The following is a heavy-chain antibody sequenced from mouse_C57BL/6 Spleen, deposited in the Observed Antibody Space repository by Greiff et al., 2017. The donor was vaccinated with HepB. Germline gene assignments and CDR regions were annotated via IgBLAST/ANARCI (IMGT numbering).Heavy chain of an antibody. CDR2: IYPGGGYT. CDR3: ARNYGSSYSYFDV. J-gene: IGHJ1*03. D-gene: IGHD1-1*01. V-gene: IGHV1-63*01. Sequence: VMLVESGAELVRPGTSVKMSCKASGYTFTNYWIGWAKQRPGHGLEWIGDIYPGGGYTNYNEKFKGKATLTADKSSSTAYMQFSSLTSEDSAIYYCARNYGSSYSYFDVWGTGTTVTVSS. CDR1: GYTFTNYW.